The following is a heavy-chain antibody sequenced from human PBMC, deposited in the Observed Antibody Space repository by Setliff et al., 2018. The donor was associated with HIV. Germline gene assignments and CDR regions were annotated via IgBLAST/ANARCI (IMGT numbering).Heavy chain of an antibody. V-gene: IGHV4-61*02. Sequence: PSETLSLTCTVSGGSIGSGSYYWSWIRQPAGKGLEWIGRIYTSGSTNYNPSLKSRVTISIDMSKNQFSLKLSYVTAADTAVYYCARADRSDFRERFKWFDPWGQGTLVTVSS. CDR1: GGSIGSGSYY. CDR3: ARADRSDFRERFKWFDP. CDR2: IYTSGST. D-gene: IGHD3-22*01. J-gene: IGHJ5*02.